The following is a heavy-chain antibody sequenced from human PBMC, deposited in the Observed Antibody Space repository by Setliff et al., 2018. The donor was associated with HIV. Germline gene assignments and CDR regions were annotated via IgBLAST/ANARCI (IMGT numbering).Heavy chain of an antibody. V-gene: IGHV1-8*01. D-gene: IGHD4-17*01. CDR3: ARGSFFGDYGNYYYYALDV. CDR1: GYTFTSYD. Sequence: ASVKVSCKASGYTFTSYDINWVRQATGQGLEWMAWINPNSGNIDYAQKFQGRVTVTKNTSISTAYLELSSLRSEDTAVYYCARGSFFGDYGNYYYYALDVWGQGATVTVSS. J-gene: IGHJ6*02. CDR2: INPNSGNI.